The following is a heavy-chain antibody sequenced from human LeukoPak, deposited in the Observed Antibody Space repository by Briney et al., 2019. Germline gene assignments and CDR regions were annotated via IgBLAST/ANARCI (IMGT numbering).Heavy chain of an antibody. Sequence: PAGSLTLSCAASDFTFSSYWMHWVRQAPGKGGVWVSFISSDGSNTNYEHSVKGRFTTSRDNAKNMLYLKLNCLIAEDTAVYYCANGSGREGYMDVWGKGTTVTVSS. D-gene: IGHD3-10*01. CDR1: DFTFSSYW. CDR3: ANGSGREGYMDV. CDR2: ISSDGSNT. V-gene: IGHV3-74*01. J-gene: IGHJ6*03.